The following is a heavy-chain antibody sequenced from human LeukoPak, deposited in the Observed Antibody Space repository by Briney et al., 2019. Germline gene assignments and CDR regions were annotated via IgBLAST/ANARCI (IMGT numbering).Heavy chain of an antibody. D-gene: IGHD2-8*01. CDR3: AKDRSRINDVCHGDFDY. CDR2: ISGSGGST. CDR1: GFIFSSYA. V-gene: IGHV3-23*01. Sequence: GGSLRLSCAASGFIFSSYAMSWVRQAPGKVLEWVSTISGSGGSTYYADSVKGRFTISRDNSKNTVYLQMNSLRAEDTAVYYCAKDRSRINDVCHGDFDYWGQGTLVTVSS. J-gene: IGHJ4*02.